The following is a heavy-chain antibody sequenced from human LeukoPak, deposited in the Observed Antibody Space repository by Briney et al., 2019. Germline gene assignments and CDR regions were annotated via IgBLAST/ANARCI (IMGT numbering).Heavy chain of an antibody. V-gene: IGHV1-18*01. J-gene: IGHJ4*02. CDR3: ARDRGPSGSYYFDY. Sequence: ASVKVSCKASGYPFTIYGFTWVRQAPGQGLEWMGRISSYNGDTNYAQNLQGRVTMTTDTSTSTAYMELRSLTSDDTAINYCARDRGPSGSYYFDYWGQGTLVTVSS. CDR1: GYPFTIYG. CDR2: ISSYNGDT. D-gene: IGHD1-26*01.